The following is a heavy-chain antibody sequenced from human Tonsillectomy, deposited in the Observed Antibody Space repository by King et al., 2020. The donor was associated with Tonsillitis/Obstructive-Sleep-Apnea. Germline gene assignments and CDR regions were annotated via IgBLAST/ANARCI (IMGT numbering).Heavy chain of an antibody. J-gene: IGHJ4*02. CDR3: ARERGRDNYDFWSGAADY. CDR2: INSDGSST. D-gene: IGHD3-3*01. V-gene: IGHV3-74*01. Sequence: DVQLVESGGGLVQPGGSLRLSCAASGFTFSSYWMHWVRHAPGKGLVWVSRINSDGSSTSYADSVKGRFTISRDNAKNTLYLQMNSLRAEDTAVYYCARERGRDNYDFWSGAADYWGQGTLVTVSS. CDR1: GFTFSSYW.